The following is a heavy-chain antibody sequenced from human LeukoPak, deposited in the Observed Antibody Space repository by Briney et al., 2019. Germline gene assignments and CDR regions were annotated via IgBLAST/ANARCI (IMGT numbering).Heavy chain of an antibody. CDR2: ISSSSSYI. D-gene: IGHD6-6*01. V-gene: IGHV3-21*04. J-gene: IGHJ4*02. CDR3: AKEHSSSTYYFDY. Sequence: KPGGSLRLSCAASGFTFITYSMNWVRQAPGKGLEWVSSISSSSSYIYYADSVKGRFTISRDNSKNSLYLQMNSLRTEDTALYYCAKEHSSSTYYFDYWGQGTLVTVSS. CDR1: GFTFITYS.